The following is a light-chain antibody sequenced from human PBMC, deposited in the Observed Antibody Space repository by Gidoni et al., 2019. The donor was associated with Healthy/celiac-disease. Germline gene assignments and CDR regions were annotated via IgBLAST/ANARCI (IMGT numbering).Light chain of an antibody. J-gene: IGLJ3*02. CDR2: GNS. CDR3: QSYDSSLSGWV. Sequence: SVLTQPTSVSGAPGHRVTISCTGSSSHIWAGYDVHWYQQLPGTAPKLLIYGNSNRPSGVPDLFSGSKSGTSASLAITGLQAEDEADYYCQSYDSSLSGWVFGGWTKLTVL. CDR1: SSHIWAGYD. V-gene: IGLV1-40*01.